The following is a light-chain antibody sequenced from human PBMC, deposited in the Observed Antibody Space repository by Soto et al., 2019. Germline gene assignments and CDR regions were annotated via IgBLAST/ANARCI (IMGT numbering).Light chain of an antibody. CDR1: QSVLSSSNNKNY. Sequence: DIVMTQSPDSLAVSLGERATINCKSSQSVLSSSNNKNYLAWYQQKPGQPPKLLIYWASTRESGVPDRFSGSGSGTDFTRTIRSLQAEDVAVYYCQQYYSTPPTFGQGTKVEIK. CDR3: QQYYSTPPT. V-gene: IGKV4-1*01. CDR2: WAS. J-gene: IGKJ1*01.